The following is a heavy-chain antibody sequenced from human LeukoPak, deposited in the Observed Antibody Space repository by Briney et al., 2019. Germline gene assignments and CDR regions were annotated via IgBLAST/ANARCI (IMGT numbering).Heavy chain of an antibody. V-gene: IGHV4-39*07. Sequence: PSETPSLTCTVSGGSISSSSYYWGWIRQPPGKGLEWIGSIYYSGSTCYNPSLKSRVTISVDTSKNQFSLKLSSVTAADTAVYYCARGNAVAGFDYWGQGTLVTVSS. CDR2: IYYSGST. D-gene: IGHD6-19*01. CDR1: GGSISSSSYY. CDR3: ARGNAVAGFDY. J-gene: IGHJ4*02.